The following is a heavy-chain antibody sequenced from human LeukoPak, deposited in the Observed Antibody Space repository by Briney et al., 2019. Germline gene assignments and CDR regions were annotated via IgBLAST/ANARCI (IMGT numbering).Heavy chain of an antibody. D-gene: IGHD6-6*01. CDR2: IYYSGST. J-gene: IGHJ5*02. CDR3: ARGQGRQLVATKNWFDP. V-gene: IGHV4-59*01. Sequence: SETLSLTCTVSGGLITSYYWSWIRQPPGKGLEWIGYIYYSGSTNYNPSLKSRVTISVDTSKNQFSLKLSSVTAADTAVYYCARGQGRQLVATKNWFDPWGQGTLVTVSS. CDR1: GGLITSYY.